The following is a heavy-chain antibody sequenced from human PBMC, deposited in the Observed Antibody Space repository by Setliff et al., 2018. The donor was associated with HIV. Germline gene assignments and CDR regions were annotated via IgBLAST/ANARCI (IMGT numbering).Heavy chain of an antibody. CDR1: GGTFSTYA. Sequence: SVKVSCKASGGTFSTYAISWVRQAPGQGLEWMGGIIPIFGAANYDQRFQGRVTITADETTSTAYMELSSLRSEDTAVYFCARDPVSDNSATPYYFDYWGQGTLVTVSS. D-gene: IGHD2-21*01. CDR2: IIPIFGAA. V-gene: IGHV1-69*13. J-gene: IGHJ4*02. CDR3: ARDPVSDNSATPYYFDY.